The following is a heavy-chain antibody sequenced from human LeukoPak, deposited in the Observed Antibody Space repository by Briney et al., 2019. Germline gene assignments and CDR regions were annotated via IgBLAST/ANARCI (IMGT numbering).Heavy chain of an antibody. V-gene: IGHV3-23*01. J-gene: IGHJ2*01. D-gene: IGHD4-23*01. Sequence: GGSLRLSCAASGFTFSTYAMSWVRQAPGKGLEWVSAISGSGGGTYYADSVKGRFTISRDSPKSTLYVQINSLRTQDTAVYYCAEVYGGLGFCDLWGRGTLVTVSS. CDR1: GFTFSTYA. CDR2: ISGSGGGT. CDR3: AEVYGGLGFCDL.